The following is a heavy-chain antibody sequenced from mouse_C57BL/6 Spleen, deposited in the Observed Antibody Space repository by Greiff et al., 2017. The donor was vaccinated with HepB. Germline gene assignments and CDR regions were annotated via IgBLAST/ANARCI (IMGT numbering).Heavy chain of an antibody. CDR3: AREGDWDRGSFAY. Sequence: EVQRVESGPGLVKPSQSLSLTCSVTGYSITSGYYWNWIRQFPGNKLEWMGYISYDGSNNYNPSLKNRISITRDTSKNQFFLKLNSVTTEDTATYYCAREGDWDRGSFAYWGQGTLVTVSA. CDR2: ISYDGSN. D-gene: IGHD4-1*01. CDR1: GYSITSGYY. V-gene: IGHV3-6*01. J-gene: IGHJ3*01.